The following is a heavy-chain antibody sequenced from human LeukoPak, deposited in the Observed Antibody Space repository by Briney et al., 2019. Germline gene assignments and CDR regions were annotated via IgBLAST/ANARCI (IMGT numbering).Heavy chain of an antibody. V-gene: IGHV4-30-4*01. CDR2: IYYSGRT. CDR3: ARGPIGDDDY. D-gene: IGHD3-10*01. CDR1: GGXISSGDYY. Sequence: SQTLSLTCTVSGGXISSGDYYWSWIRQPPGKGLEWIGYIYYSGRTYYNPSLQSRVTISVDTSKNQFSLKLNSVTAADTAVYYCARGPIGDDDYWGQGTLVTVSS. J-gene: IGHJ4*02.